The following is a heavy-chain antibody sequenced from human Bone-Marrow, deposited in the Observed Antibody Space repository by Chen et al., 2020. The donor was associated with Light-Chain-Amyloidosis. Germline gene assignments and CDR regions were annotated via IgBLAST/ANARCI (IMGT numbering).Heavy chain of an antibody. J-gene: IGHJ4*02. Sequence: EVQLEQSGPEVKKPGESLKISCKGSGYTFPNYWIGWVRQMPGKGLEWMGVIYPDDSDARYSPSFEGQVTISADKSITTAYLQWRSLKASDTAMYYCARRRDGYNFDYWGPGTLVP. CDR1: GYTFPNYW. CDR2: IYPDDSDA. D-gene: IGHD5-12*01. CDR3: ARRRDGYNFDY. V-gene: IGHV5-51*01.